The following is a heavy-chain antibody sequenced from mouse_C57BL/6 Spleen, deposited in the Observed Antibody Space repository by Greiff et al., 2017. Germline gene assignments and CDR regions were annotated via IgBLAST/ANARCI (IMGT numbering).Heavy chain of an antibody. CDR2: IDPSDSET. D-gene: IGHD1-1*01. J-gene: IGHJ1*03. CDR3: ARYYGSHWYFDV. Sequence: QVQLKQPGAELVRPGSSVKLSCKASGYTFTSYWMHWVKQRPIQGLEWIGNIDPSDSETHYNQKFKDKATLTVDKSSSTAYMQLSSLTSEDSAVYYCARYYGSHWYFDVWGTGTTVTVSS. V-gene: IGHV1-52*01. CDR1: GYTFTSYW.